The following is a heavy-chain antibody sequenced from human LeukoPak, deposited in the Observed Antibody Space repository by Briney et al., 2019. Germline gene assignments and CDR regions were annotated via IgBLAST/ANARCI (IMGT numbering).Heavy chain of an antibody. Sequence: GQPLNISCPGSGYSFTSYWIGWVRQMPGKGLEWMGIIYPGDFDTRYRPSLQGQVTISAAKSISTAYLQWSGLKLSNTAMYDCARLAEAAGGYGGGFDYWGQGTLVTVSS. J-gene: IGHJ4*02. CDR2: IYPGDFDT. V-gene: IGHV5-51*01. CDR1: GYSFTSYW. CDR3: ARLAEAAGGYGGGFDY. D-gene: IGHD5-12*01.